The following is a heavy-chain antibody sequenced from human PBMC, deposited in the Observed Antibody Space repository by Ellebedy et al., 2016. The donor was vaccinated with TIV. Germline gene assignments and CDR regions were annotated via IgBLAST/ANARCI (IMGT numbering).Heavy chain of an antibody. J-gene: IGHJ4*02. CDR3: ARDLRGSSSAEGPFDY. D-gene: IGHD6-6*01. CDR2: ISYDGSNK. Sequence: GGSLRLXXAASGFTFSSYAMHWVRQAPGKGLEWVAVISYDGSNKYYADSVKGRFTISRDNSKNTLYLQMNSLRAEDTAVYYCARDLRGSSSAEGPFDYWGQGTLVTVSS. V-gene: IGHV3-30-3*01. CDR1: GFTFSSYA.